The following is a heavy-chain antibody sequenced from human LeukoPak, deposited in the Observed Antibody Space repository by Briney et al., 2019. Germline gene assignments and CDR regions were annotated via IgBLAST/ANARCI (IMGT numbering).Heavy chain of an antibody. CDR3: ASWSSARGCADY. J-gene: IGHJ4*02. Sequence: TGGSLRLFCAASGFTFTSYWMSWVGQAPGKGLEWVANMNQDGSEKYYVDSVKGRFTISRDNARKSLYLQMNSLRAEDTAVYYYASWSSARGCADYWGQGTVVTVSS. V-gene: IGHV3-7*01. CDR1: GFTFTSYW. CDR2: MNQDGSEK. D-gene: IGHD6-19*01.